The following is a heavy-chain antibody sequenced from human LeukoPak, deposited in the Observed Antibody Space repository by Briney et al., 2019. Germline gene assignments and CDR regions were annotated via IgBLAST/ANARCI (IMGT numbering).Heavy chain of an antibody. V-gene: IGHV3-23*01. CDR1: RFTFSSYA. Sequence: GGSLRLSCAASRFTFSSYAMSWVRQAPGEGLEWVSAISGSGGSTYYADSVKGRFTISRDNSKNTLYLQMNSLRAEDTAVYYCAKVEVLTVTPWYFDLWGRGTLVTVSS. J-gene: IGHJ2*01. CDR2: ISGSGGST. CDR3: AKVEVLTVTPWYFDL. D-gene: IGHD4-17*01.